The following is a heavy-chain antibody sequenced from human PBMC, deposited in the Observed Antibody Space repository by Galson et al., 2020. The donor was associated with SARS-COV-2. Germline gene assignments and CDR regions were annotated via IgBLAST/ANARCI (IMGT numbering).Heavy chain of an antibody. V-gene: IGHV3-21*01. CDR3: ARDKSDDDVPGSFDFDY. J-gene: IGHJ4*02. CDR2: ISSNGTYT. D-gene: IGHD3-10*01. Sequence: GGSLRLSCAASGFNFNNYGMNWVRQAPGKGLEWVASISSNGTYTSYGDSVKGRFTISRDNAKTSLYLVLNSLRAEDTAVYYCARDKSDDDVPGSFDFDYWGQGTLVTVSS. CDR1: GFNFNNYG.